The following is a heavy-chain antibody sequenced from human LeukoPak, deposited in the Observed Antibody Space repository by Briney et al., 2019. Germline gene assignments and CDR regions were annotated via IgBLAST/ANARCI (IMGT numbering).Heavy chain of an antibody. J-gene: IGHJ4*02. D-gene: IGHD4/OR15-4a*01. CDR2: INHSGGST. CDR3: ARRAGAYSHPYDY. CDR1: GFTFSNYA. Sequence: GGSLRLSCAASGFTFSNYAMSWVRQAPGKGLEWVSAINHSGGSTYYADSVKGRFTISRDNSKNTLYLQMNSLRAEDTAVYYCARRAGAYSHPYDYWGQGTLVTVSS. V-gene: IGHV3-23*01.